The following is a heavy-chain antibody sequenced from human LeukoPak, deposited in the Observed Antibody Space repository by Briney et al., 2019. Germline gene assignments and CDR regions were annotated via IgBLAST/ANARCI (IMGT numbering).Heavy chain of an antibody. CDR1: GYTFTSYG. CDR3: ARSGYSYGYSDY. CDR2: INPNSGGT. D-gene: IGHD5-18*01. Sequence: ASVKVSCKASGYTFTSYGISWVRQAPGQGLEWMGWINPNSGGTNYAQKFQGRVTMTRDTSISAAYMELSRLRSDDTAVYYCARSGYSYGYSDYWGQGTLVTVSS. J-gene: IGHJ4*02. V-gene: IGHV1-2*02.